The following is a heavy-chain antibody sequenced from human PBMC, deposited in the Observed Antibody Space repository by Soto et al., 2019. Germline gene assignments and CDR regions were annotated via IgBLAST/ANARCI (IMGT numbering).Heavy chain of an antibody. Sequence: QVQLQESGPGLVKPSGTLSLTCVVSSDSITNNNWWSWIRQPPGKGLEWIGEVSPGGTTNYNPSLQGRVTVSVDMPKNQFSLNLNSVTAADTAVYYCARRPSCPGANCLLNYFDYWGQGTLVTVSS. J-gene: IGHJ4*02. V-gene: IGHV4-4*02. CDR2: VSPGGTT. CDR3: ARRPSCPGANCLLNYFDY. D-gene: IGHD2-8*02. CDR1: SDSITNNNW.